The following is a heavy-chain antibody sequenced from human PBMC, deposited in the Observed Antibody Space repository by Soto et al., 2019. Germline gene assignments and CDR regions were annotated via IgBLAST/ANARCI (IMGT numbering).Heavy chain of an antibody. CDR1: GFTFSDYY. J-gene: IGHJ3*02. D-gene: IGHD3-22*01. CDR2: ISSSGSTI. CDR3: ATPYDSSCYYSSDAFDI. Sequence: QVQLVESGGGLVKPGGSLRLSCAASGFTFSDYYMSWIRQAPGKGLEWVSYISSSGSTIYYADSVKGRFTISRDNAKNSLYLQMNSLRAEDTAVYYCATPYDSSCYYSSDAFDIWGQGTMVTVSS. V-gene: IGHV3-11*01.